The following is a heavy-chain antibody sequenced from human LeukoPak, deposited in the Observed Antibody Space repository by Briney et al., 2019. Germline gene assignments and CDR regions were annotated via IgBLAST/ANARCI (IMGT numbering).Heavy chain of an antibody. CDR2: ISSSSSYI. Sequence: GGSLRLSCAASGFTFSSYSMNWVRQAPGKGLEWVSSISSSSSYIYYADSVKGRFTISRDNAKNSLYLQMNSLRAEDTAVYYCARDGYDYVWGSYRYLDYWGQGTLVTVSS. V-gene: IGHV3-21*01. CDR3: ARDGYDYVWGSYRYLDY. J-gene: IGHJ4*02. CDR1: GFTFSSYS. D-gene: IGHD3-16*02.